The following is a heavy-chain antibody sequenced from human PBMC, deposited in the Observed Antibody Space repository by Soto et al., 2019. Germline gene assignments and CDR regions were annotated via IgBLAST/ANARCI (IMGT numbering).Heavy chain of an antibody. V-gene: IGHV3-21*06. Sequence: EVQLVESGGGLVKPGGSLRLSCAASGFTFSRYGMNWLRQAPGQGREWVASISSSTSYVYYADSVKGRFSTSRDNAKNILYLEMYALRSEDTAIYYCARDPSEGRVGNWFESWGQGTLVTVSS. CDR1: GFTFSRYG. J-gene: IGHJ5*01. CDR3: ARDPSEGRVGNWFES. CDR2: ISSSTSYV.